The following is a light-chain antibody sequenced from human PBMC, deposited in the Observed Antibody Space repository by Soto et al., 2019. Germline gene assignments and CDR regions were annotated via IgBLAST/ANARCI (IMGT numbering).Light chain of an antibody. V-gene: IGLV2-14*01. CDR1: SSDVGGYNY. J-gene: IGLJ1*01. Sequence: QSALTQPASVSGSPGQSITISCTGTSSDVGGYNYVSWYQQHPGKAPKLMIYDVSNRPSGVSNRFSGSKSGNTASLTISGLQAEDEVDYYCSSYTICSTRVCGTATKVTDL. CDR2: DVS. CDR3: SSYTICSTRV.